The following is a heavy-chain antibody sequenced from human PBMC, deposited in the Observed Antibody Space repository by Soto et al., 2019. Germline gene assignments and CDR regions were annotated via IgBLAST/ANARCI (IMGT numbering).Heavy chain of an antibody. J-gene: IGHJ5*02. D-gene: IGHD5-18*01. CDR1: GGSFSGYY. Sequence: KPSETLSLTCAVYGGSFSGYYWSWIRQPPGKGLEWIGEINHSGSTNYNPSLKSRVTISVDTSKNQFSLKLSSVTAADTAVYYCARGLRGAYTAMVNNVSWGQGTLVTVSS. CDR2: INHSGST. V-gene: IGHV4-34*01. CDR3: ARGLRGAYTAMVNNVS.